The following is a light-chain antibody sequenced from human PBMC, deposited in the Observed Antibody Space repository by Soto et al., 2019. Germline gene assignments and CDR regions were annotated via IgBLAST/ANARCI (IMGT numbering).Light chain of an antibody. V-gene: IGKV3-20*01. Sequence: EIVLTQSPGTLSLSPGERATLSCRASQSVRSSYLAWYQQKPGQAPRLLIYGASSRATGTPDRFSASGSGTDFTLTISRLEPEDFAVYYCQQYGTSPYTFGQGTKLEIK. CDR3: QQYGTSPYT. J-gene: IGKJ2*01. CDR1: QSVRSSY. CDR2: GAS.